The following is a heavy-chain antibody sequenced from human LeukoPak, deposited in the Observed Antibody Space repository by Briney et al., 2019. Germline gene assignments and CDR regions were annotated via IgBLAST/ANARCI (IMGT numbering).Heavy chain of an antibody. CDR2: IKQNGSGK. D-gene: IGHD3-3*01. Sequence: PAWSLRLSCAAFGFTFSSYWMSWVRQAPGKRLEWVANIKQNGSGKYYVNSVKGRFTISRDNAKNSLYLQMNSLRAEDTAVYYCARGKDYDFWSGYQAGFDYWGQGTLVTVSS. V-gene: IGHV3-7*01. J-gene: IGHJ4*02. CDR1: GFTFSSYW. CDR3: ARGKDYDFWSGYQAGFDY.